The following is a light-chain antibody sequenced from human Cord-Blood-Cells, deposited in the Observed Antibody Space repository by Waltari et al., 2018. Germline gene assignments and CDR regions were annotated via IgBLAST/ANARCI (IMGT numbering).Light chain of an antibody. CDR1: SSHVGGYNY. CDR3: CSYAGSYTWV. J-gene: IGLJ3*02. Sequence: QSALPQPRSVSGSPGQSVTISCTGISSHVGGYNYVYWYQQPPGKAPKLMIYDVSKRPSGVPDRFSGSKSGNTASLTISGLQAEDEADYYCCSYAGSYTWVFGGGTKLTVL. V-gene: IGLV2-11*01. CDR2: DVS.